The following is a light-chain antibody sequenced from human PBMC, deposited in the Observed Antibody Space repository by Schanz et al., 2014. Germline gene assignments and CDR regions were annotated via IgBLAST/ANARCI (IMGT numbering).Light chain of an antibody. Sequence: DIQMTQSPSSLSASVGDRVTVTCRASQSIRDYLNWYQQKPGKAPNLLIYAASSLQSGVPSRFSGSGSGTDFTLTISSLQPEDFATYYCQQSYSTPFTFGPGTKVDIK. CDR2: AAS. CDR3: QQSYSTPFT. CDR1: QSIRDY. V-gene: IGKV1-39*01. J-gene: IGKJ3*01.